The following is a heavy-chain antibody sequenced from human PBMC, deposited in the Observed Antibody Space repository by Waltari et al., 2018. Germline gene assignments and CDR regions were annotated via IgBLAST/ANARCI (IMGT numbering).Heavy chain of an antibody. V-gene: IGHV3-7*01. Sequence: EVQLVESGGALVPPGGSLRLSCAASGFSFLNYWMNWVRQAPGKGLGWGAKKKKDGSERYNVDSVKGRFTISRDNAKNLLNLQMDSLRAEDTAVYDCARDKSSNYPRYYYGMDVWGQGTKV. CDR1: GFSFLNYW. J-gene: IGHJ6*02. CDR2: KKKDGSER. D-gene: IGHD4-4*01. CDR3: ARDKSSNYPRYYYGMDV.